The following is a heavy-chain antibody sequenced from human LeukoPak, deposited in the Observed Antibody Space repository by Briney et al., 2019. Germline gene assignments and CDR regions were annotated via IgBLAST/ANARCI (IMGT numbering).Heavy chain of an antibody. CDR2: ISYGGST. CDR3: ARGYDGYSSGWSAFDI. J-gene: IGHJ3*02. CDR1: GGSVSSSNYY. Sequence: SETLSLTCTVSGGSVSSSNYYWGWIRQSPGKGLEWIGSISYGGSTYYNPSLKSRVIISVDMSKNQFSLKLSSVTAADTAVYYCARGYDGYSSGWSAFDIWGQGTMVTVSS. V-gene: IGHV4-39*07. D-gene: IGHD6-19*01.